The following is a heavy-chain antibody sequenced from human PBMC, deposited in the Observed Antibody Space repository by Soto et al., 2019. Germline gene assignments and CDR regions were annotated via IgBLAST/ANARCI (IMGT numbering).Heavy chain of an antibody. J-gene: IGHJ4*02. V-gene: IGHV3-23*01. Sequence: PGGSLRLSXAASGFTFSSYAMSWVRQAPGKGLEWVSAISGSGGSTYYADSVKGRFTISRDNSKNTLYLQMNSLRAEDTAVYYCAKETGSSWYGYYFDYWGQGTLVTVSS. CDR3: AKETGSSWYGYYFDY. CDR2: ISGSGGST. D-gene: IGHD6-13*01. CDR1: GFTFSSYA.